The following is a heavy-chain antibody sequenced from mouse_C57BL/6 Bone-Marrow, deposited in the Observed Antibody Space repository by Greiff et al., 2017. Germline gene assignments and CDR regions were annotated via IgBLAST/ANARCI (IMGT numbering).Heavy chain of an antibody. CDR3: ARSGPNWYFDV. CDR2: IDPSDSYT. Sequence: VQLQQSGAELVKPGASVKLSCKASGYTFTSYWMHWVKQRPGQGLEWIGEIDPSDSYTNYNQKFKGKSTLTVDKSSSTAYMQLSSLTSEDSAVYYCARSGPNWYFDVWGTGTTVTVSS. V-gene: IGHV1-69*01. CDR1: GYTFTSYW. J-gene: IGHJ1*03.